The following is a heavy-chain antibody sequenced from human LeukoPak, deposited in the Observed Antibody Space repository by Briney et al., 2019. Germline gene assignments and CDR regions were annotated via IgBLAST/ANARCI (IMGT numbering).Heavy chain of an antibody. D-gene: IGHD5-12*01. CDR2: INSDGSST. J-gene: IGHJ4*02. CDR1: GFTFSSYW. Sequence: PGGSLRLSCAASGFTFSSYWMHWVRQAPGKGLVWVSRINSDGSSTSYADSVKGRFTISRDNAKNTLYLQMNSLRAEDTAVCYCARPNYSGYDLAHFDYWGQGTLVTVSS. V-gene: IGHV3-74*01. CDR3: ARPNYSGYDLAHFDY.